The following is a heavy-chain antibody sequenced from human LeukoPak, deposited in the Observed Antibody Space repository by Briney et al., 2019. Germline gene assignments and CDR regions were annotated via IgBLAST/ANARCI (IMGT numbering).Heavy chain of an antibody. D-gene: IGHD6-13*01. Sequence: SETLSLTCTVSGGSISSSSYYWGWIRQPPGKGLEWIGSIYYSGSTYYNPSLKSRLPISVDTSKNPFSLTLSSVTAADPAVYYCARYSSSWYYFDYWGQGTLLTVSS. CDR1: GGSISSSSYY. V-gene: IGHV4-39*07. CDR3: ARYSSSWYYFDY. CDR2: IYYSGST. J-gene: IGHJ4*02.